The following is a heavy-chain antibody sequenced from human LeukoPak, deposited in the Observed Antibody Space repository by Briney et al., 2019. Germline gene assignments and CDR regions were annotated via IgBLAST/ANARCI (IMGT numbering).Heavy chain of an antibody. CDR1: GFTVSSNY. D-gene: IGHD4-23*01. Sequence: GGSLRLSCAASGFTVSSNYMSWVRQASGKGLEWVSVIYSGGSTYYADSVKGRFTISRDNSKNTLYLQMNSLRAEDTAVYYCARAQDYGGELDYWGQGTLVTVSS. CDR3: ARAQDYGGELDY. V-gene: IGHV3-53*01. CDR2: IYSGGST. J-gene: IGHJ4*02.